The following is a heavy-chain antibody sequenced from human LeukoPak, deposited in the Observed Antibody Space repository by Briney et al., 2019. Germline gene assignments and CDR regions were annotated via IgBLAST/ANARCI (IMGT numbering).Heavy chain of an antibody. Sequence: ASVKVSCKASGYTFSGYYIHWVRQAPGQGLEWMGWINPNSGGTNYAQNFQGRVTMTRDTSISTAYMELSRLRSDDTAVYYCARPYYYDSTGYYQYYFDYWGQGTLVTVSS. CDR3: ARPYYYDSTGYYQYYFDY. V-gene: IGHV1-2*02. D-gene: IGHD3-22*01. CDR2: INPNSGGT. CDR1: GYTFSGYY. J-gene: IGHJ4*02.